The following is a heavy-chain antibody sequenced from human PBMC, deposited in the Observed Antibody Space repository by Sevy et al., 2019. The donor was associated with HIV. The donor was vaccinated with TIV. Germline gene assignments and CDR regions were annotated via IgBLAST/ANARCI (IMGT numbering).Heavy chain of an antibody. CDR1: GYTFTGYY. V-gene: IGHV1-2*02. J-gene: IGHJ1*01. CDR2: INPNSGGT. CDR3: ARSYCGGDCYRNEYFQH. D-gene: IGHD2-21*02. Sequence: ASVKVSCKASGYTFTGYYMHWVRQAPGQGLEWMGWINPNSGGTNYAQKFQGRVIMTRDTSISTAYMELSRLRSDDTAVYYCARSYCGGDCYRNEYFQHWGQGTLVTVSS.